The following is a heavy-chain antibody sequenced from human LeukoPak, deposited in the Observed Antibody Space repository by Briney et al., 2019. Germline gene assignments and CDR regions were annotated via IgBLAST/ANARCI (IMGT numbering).Heavy chain of an antibody. D-gene: IGHD3-16*02. Sequence: SETLSLTCAVYGGSFSGYYWSWIRQPPGKGLEWIGEINHSGSTNYNPSLKSRVTISVDTSKNQFSLKLNSVTTADTAVYYCARRHWGSYRFEKYYFDYWGQGTLVTVSS. CDR1: GGSFSGYY. CDR3: ARRHWGSYRFEKYYFDY. V-gene: IGHV4-34*01. CDR2: INHSGST. J-gene: IGHJ4*02.